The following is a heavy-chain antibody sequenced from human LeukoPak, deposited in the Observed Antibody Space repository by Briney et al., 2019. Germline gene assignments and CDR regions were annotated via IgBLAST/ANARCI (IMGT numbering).Heavy chain of an antibody. Sequence: GGSLRLSCAASGFTISGSVMSWVRQAPGKGLEWVANIKKDGVEEVYVDSVKGRLSISRDNAMNSLYLQMNTLRAEDTAVYYCARDPYYDGPSFGAFDIWGQGTIVTVSS. CDR2: IKKDGVEE. D-gene: IGHD3-22*01. CDR1: GFTISGSV. J-gene: IGHJ3*02. CDR3: ARDPYYDGPSFGAFDI. V-gene: IGHV3-7*01.